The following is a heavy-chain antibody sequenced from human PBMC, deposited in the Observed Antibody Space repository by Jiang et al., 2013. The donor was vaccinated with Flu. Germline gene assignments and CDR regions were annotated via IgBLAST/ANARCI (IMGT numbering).Heavy chain of an antibody. Sequence: YGSGLVKPSQTLSLTWPLSLVAPSAVVVTTGAGSGSPPGRDWSGLGVSIPVGSTNYNPSLKSRVTISVDTSKNQFSLKLSSVTAADTAVYYCARGYGGWAGFDDWG. CDR1: VAPSAVVVTT. CDR3: ARGYGGWAGFDD. CDR2: SIPVGST. D-gene: IGHD4-23*01. V-gene: IGHV4-61*02. J-gene: IGHJ4*01.